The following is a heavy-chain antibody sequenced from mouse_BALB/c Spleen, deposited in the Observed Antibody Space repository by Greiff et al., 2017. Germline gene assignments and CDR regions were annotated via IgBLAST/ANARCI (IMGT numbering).Heavy chain of an antibody. CDR2: INPSNGGT. V-gene: IGHV1S81*02. CDR3: TRDYGNYGAWFAY. Sequence: QVQLQQSGAELVKPGASVKLSCKASGYTFTSYYMYWVKQRPGQGLEWIGEINPSNGGTNFNEKFKSKATLTVDKSSSTAYMQLSSLTSEDSAVYYCTRDYGNYGAWFAYWGQGTLVTVSA. CDR1: GYTFTSYY. J-gene: IGHJ3*01. D-gene: IGHD2-1*01.